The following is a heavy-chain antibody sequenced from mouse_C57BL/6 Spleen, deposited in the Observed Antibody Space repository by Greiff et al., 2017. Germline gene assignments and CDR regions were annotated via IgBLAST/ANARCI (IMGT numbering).Heavy chain of an antibody. Sequence: EVHLVESGGGLVQPGGSLSLSCAASGFTFTDYYMSWVRQPPGKALEWLGFIRNKANGYTTEYSASVKGRFTISRENSQSILYLQMNALRAEDSATYYCARSSPNWYIDVWGTGTTVTVSS. CDR3: ARSSPNWYIDV. V-gene: IGHV7-3*01. D-gene: IGHD6-1*01. CDR1: GFTFTDYY. J-gene: IGHJ1*03. CDR2: IRNKANGYTT.